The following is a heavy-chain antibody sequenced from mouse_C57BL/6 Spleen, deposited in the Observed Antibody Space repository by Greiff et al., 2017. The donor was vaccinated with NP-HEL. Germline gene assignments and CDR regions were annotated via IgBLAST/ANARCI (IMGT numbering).Heavy chain of an antibody. CDR3: AREGGWLIRKAMDY. CDR2: INPGSGGT. V-gene: IGHV1-54*01. CDR1: GYAFTNYL. D-gene: IGHD2-3*01. Sequence: VQLQQSGAELVRPGTSVKVYCKASGYAFTNYLIEWVKQRPGQGLEWIGVINPGSGGTNYNEKFKGKATLTADKSSSTAYMQLSSLTSEDAAVYVCAREGGWLIRKAMDYWGQGTSVTVSS. J-gene: IGHJ4*01.